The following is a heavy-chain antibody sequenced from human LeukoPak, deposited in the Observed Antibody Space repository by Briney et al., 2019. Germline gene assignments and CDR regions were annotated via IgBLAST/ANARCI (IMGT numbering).Heavy chain of an antibody. CDR1: GGTFSSYA. CDR3: ARGRSGYYGDY. D-gene: IGHD3-22*01. CDR2: IIPILGIA. Sequence: SVKVSCKASGGTFSSYAISWERQAPGQGLEWMGRIIPILGIANYAQKFQGRVTITADKSTSTAYMELSSLRSEDTAVYYCARGRSGYYGDYWGQGTLVTVSS. V-gene: IGHV1-69*04. J-gene: IGHJ4*02.